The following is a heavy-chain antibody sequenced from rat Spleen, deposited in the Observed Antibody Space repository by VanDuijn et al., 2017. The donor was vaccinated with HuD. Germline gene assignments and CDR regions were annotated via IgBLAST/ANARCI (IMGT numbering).Heavy chain of an antibody. J-gene: IGHJ2*01. V-gene: IGHV5-20*01. CDR3: TTEQPHY. D-gene: IGHD3-4*01. CDR2: INYDGSVI. CDR1: GFTFSNSD. Sequence: EVQLVESGGGLVHPGRSTKLSCAASGFTFSNSDMAWVRQTPTKGLQWVASINYDGSVIYYRDSVKGRFTVSRANAKSTLYLQMDSLRSEDTATYFCTTEQPHYWGQGVMVTVSS.